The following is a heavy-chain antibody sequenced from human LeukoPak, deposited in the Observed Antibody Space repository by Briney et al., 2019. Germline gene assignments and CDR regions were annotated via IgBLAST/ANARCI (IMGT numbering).Heavy chain of an antibody. J-gene: IGHJ4*02. CDR3: ASLEYSSSGHDY. D-gene: IGHD6-6*01. V-gene: IGHV4-39*01. CDR1: GGSISSYY. CDR2: IYYSGST. Sequence: PSETLSLTCTVSGGSISSYYWSWIRQPPGKGLEWIGSIYYSGSTYYNPSLKSRVTISVDTSKNQFSLKLSSVTAADTAVYYCASLEYSSSGHDYWGQGTLVTVSS.